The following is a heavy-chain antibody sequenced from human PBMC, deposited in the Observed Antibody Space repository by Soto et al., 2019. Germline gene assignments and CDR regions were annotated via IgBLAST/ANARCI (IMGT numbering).Heavy chain of an antibody. Sequence: SETLSLTCAAYGESFSGYSWNWIRQAPGKGLEWIGELNHSASTKYNSSLKSRVTISVDTSKNQFSRQLRSVTAADTAVYYCAGAGPMVRGVIGRRGPYDHFYYMDVWGKGTTVTVSS. CDR3: AGAGPMVRGVIGRRGPYDHFYYMDV. D-gene: IGHD3-10*01. CDR1: GESFSGYS. J-gene: IGHJ6*03. V-gene: IGHV4-34*01. CDR2: LNHSAST.